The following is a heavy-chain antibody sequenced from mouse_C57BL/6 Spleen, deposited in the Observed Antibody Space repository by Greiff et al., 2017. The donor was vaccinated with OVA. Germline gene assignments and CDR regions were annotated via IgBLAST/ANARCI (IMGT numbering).Heavy chain of an antibody. J-gene: IGHJ2*01. CDR3: ARDNWDDYFDY. CDR2: ISDGGSYT. D-gene: IGHD4-1*01. CDR1: GFTFSSYA. V-gene: IGHV5-4*01. Sequence: EVQRVESGGGLVKPGGSLKLSCAASGFTFSSYAMSWVRQTPEKRLEWVATISDGGSYTYYPDNVKGRFTISRDNANNNLYLQISHLKAEDTAVYYGARDNWDDYFDYWGQGTTLTVSS.